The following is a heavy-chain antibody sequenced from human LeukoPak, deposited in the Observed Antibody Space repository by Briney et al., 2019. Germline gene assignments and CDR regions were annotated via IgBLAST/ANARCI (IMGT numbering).Heavy chain of an antibody. J-gene: IGHJ6*03. Sequence: SVKVSCKASGGTFSSYAISWVRQAPGQGLEWMGGIIPIFGTANYAQKFQGRVAITADKSTSTAYMELSSLRSEDTAVYYCARSKGHSRYYYYMDVWGKGTTVTVSS. V-gene: IGHV1-69*06. CDR1: GGTFSSYA. D-gene: IGHD2-15*01. CDR3: ARSKGHSRYYYYMDV. CDR2: IIPIFGTA.